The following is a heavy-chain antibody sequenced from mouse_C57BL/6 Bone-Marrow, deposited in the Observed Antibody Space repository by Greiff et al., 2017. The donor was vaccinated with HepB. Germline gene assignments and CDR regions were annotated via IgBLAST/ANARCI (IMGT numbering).Heavy chain of an antibody. CDR1: GFTFSSYA. V-gene: IGHV5-4*01. Sequence: EVQRVESGGGLVKPGGSLKLSCAASGFTFSSYAMSWVRQTPEKRLEWVATISDGGSYTYYPDNVKGRFTISRDNAKNNLYLQMSHLKSEDTAVYYCARVPYYDYDGPEPWFAYWGQGTLVTVSA. CDR2: ISDGGSYT. D-gene: IGHD2-4*01. J-gene: IGHJ3*01. CDR3: ARVPYYDYDGPEPWFAY.